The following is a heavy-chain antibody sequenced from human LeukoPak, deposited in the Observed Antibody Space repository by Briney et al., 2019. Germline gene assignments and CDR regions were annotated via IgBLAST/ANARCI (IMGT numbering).Heavy chain of an antibody. J-gene: IGHJ6*03. CDR2: ISGDGGST. Sequence: PGGSLRLSCAASGFSFDDYAMHWVRQAPGKGLDWVSLISGDGGSTYYADSVKGRFTISRDNSKNSLYLQLNSLRTEDTALYYCAKDNQWLVQNYFYYYMDVWGKGTTVTVSS. V-gene: IGHV3-43*02. D-gene: IGHD6-19*01. CDR1: GFSFDDYA. CDR3: AKDNQWLVQNYFYYYMDV.